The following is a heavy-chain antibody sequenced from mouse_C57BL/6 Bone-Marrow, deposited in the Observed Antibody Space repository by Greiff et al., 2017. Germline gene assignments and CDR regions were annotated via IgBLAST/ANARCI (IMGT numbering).Heavy chain of an antibody. CDR3: TREGIYYSNYFDY. CDR1: GFTFSSYA. D-gene: IGHD2-5*01. V-gene: IGHV5-9-1*02. CDR2: ISSGGDYI. Sequence: DVMLVESGEGLVKPGGSLKLSCAASGFTFSSYAMSWVRQTPEKRLEWVAYISSGGDYIYYADTVKGRFTISRDNARNTLYLQMSSLKSEDTAMYYCTREGIYYSNYFDYWGQGTTLTVSS. J-gene: IGHJ2*01.